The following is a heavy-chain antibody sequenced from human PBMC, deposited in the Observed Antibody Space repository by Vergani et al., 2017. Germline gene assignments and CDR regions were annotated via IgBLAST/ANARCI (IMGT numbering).Heavy chain of an antibody. V-gene: IGHV3-11*04. J-gene: IGHJ4*02. D-gene: IGHD4-17*01. CDR3: ARGASGDYVSSFDY. Sequence: VQLVESGGGVVRPGGSLRLSCAASGFSFSDHYMTWIRQAPGKGLEWVSYISNSGNTIEYADSVKGRFSISRDNAKSSLFLQMDSLRAEDTAVYYCARGASGDYVSSFDYWGQGILVTVSS. CDR2: ISNSGNTI. CDR1: GFSFSDHY.